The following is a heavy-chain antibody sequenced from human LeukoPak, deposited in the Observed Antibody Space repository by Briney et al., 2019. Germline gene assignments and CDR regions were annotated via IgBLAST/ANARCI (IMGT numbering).Heavy chain of an antibody. D-gene: IGHD3-22*01. CDR2: FSDSSSTK. J-gene: IGHJ4*02. Sequence: GGSLRLSCAASGFTFSSYDMNWVRQAPGKGVEWVSYFSDSSSTKYYADSVKGRFTISRDNAKNSMYLQMNNLRAEDTAVYYCVREGYYDSSGYLGVFDYWGQGILVTVSS. CDR1: GFTFSSYD. CDR3: VREGYYDSSGYLGVFDY. V-gene: IGHV3-48*03.